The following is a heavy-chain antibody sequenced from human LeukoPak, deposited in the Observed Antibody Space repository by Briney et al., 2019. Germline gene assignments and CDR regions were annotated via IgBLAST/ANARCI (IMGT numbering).Heavy chain of an antibody. J-gene: IGHJ4*02. Sequence: ASVKVSCKASGYTFTSYGISWVRQAPGQGLEWIGWISAYNGNTNYAQKLQGRVTMTTDTSTSTAYMELRSLRSDDTAVYYCARDEVPRVVVAATVDYWGQGTLVTVSS. CDR2: ISAYNGNT. V-gene: IGHV1-18*01. CDR3: ARDEVPRVVVAATVDY. D-gene: IGHD2-15*01. CDR1: GYTFTSYG.